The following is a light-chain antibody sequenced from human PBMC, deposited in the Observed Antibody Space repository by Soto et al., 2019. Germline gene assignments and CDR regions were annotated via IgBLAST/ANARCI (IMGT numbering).Light chain of an antibody. Sequence: AIRMTQSPSSFSASTGDRVTITCRASQGISSYLACYQQKPGKAPKLLIYAAATLQSGVPSRFSGSGSGTDFTLPISCLQSEDFATYYCQQYYSYPRVTFGPGTKVDI. CDR2: AAA. CDR3: QQYYSYPRVT. V-gene: IGKV1-8*01. CDR1: QGISSY. J-gene: IGKJ3*01.